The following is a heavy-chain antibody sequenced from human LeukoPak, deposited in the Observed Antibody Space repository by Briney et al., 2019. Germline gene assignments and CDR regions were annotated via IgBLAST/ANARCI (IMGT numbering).Heavy chain of an antibody. CDR1: GASVSDYY. CDR3: ARGIWGSFDY. D-gene: IGHD7-27*01. Sequence: KPSETLSLTCSVSGASVSDYYCNWIRQPPGKGLEWIGYVYNSGITNYNPSLRSRVTISVDTSKNQFSLKLNSVTAADTAVYYCARGIWGSFDYWGQGTLVTVSS. V-gene: IGHV4-59*02. J-gene: IGHJ4*02. CDR2: VYNSGIT.